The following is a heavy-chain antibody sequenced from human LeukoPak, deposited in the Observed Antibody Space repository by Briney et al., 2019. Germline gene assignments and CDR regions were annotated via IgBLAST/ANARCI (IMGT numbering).Heavy chain of an antibody. CDR3: ARGGPSYGMDV. CDR1: GYSITNGYY. Sequence: SETLSLTCTVSGYSITNGYYWGWIRQPPGKGLEWIGSIYHSGSPYYNPSLKGRVTISVDTSKNQFSLKLSSVTAADTAVYYCARGGPSYGMDVWGQGTTVTVSS. V-gene: IGHV4-38-2*02. CDR2: IYHSGSP. D-gene: IGHD3-16*01. J-gene: IGHJ6*02.